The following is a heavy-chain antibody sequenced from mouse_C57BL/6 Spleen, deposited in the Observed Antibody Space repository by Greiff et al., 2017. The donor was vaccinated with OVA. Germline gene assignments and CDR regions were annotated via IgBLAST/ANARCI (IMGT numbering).Heavy chain of an antibody. V-gene: IGHV1-82*01. J-gene: IGHJ1*03. CDR1: GYAFSSSW. Sequence: VQLQQSGPELVKPGASVKISCKASGYAFSSSWMNWVKQRPGKGLEWIGRIYPGDGDTNYNGKFKGKATLTADKSSSTAYMQLSSLTSEDSAVYFCARDGYDYDWYFDVCGTGTTVTVSS. CDR3: ARDGYDYDWYFDV. D-gene: IGHD2-4*01. CDR2: IYPGDGDT.